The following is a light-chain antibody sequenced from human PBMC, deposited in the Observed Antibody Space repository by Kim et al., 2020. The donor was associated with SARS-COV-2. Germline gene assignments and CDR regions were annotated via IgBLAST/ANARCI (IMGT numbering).Light chain of an antibody. J-gene: IGKJ1*01. CDR2: GAS. CDR3: QHYATFRWT. Sequence: SPGERVTLSCRARQSVSSNRLAWYQQKPGQAPRLLIYGASSRATGIPDRFTGSGSGTDFTLTISRLEPEDFAVYYCQHYATFRWTFGQGTKVEIK. V-gene: IGKV3-20*01. CDR1: QSVSSNR.